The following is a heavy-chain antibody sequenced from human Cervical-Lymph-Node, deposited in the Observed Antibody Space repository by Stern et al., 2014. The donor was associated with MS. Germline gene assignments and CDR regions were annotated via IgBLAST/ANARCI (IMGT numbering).Heavy chain of an antibody. CDR3: ARDRVAAADSRWYFDL. D-gene: IGHD6-13*01. CDR2: INAGNGNT. J-gene: IGHJ2*01. CDR1: GYTFTSYA. Sequence: QVQLVQSGAEVKKPGASVKVSCKASGYTFTSYAMHWVRQAPGQRLEWMGWINAGNGNTKYSQKFQGRVTITRDTSASTAYMELSSLRSEDTAVYYCARDRVAAADSRWYFDLWGRGTLVTVSS. V-gene: IGHV1-3*01.